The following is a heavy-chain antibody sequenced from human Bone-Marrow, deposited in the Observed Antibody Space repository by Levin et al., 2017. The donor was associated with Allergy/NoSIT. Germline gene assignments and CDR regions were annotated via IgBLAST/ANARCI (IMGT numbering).Heavy chain of an antibody. D-gene: IGHD4-17*01. CDR2: IHYSGRA. V-gene: IGHV4-31*03. J-gene: IGHJ3*02. CDR3: AKEVINPSYGDLDGFDI. Sequence: SETLSLTCTVSGGSINSENYYWSWIRQHPGKGLEWIGYIHYSGRASYNPSLKSRPILSVDTSKNQFSLTLSSVTAADTAVYDCAKEVINPSYGDLDGFDIWGQGTMVTVSS. CDR1: GGSINSENYY.